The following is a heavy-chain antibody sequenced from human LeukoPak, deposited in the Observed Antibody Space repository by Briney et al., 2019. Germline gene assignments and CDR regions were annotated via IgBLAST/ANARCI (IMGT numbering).Heavy chain of an antibody. CDR3: AREHRSSKYFDS. CDR1: GGSIAVNHYY. CDR2: GLYTGNT. D-gene: IGHD6-6*01. Sequence: SETLSLTCSVSGGSIAVNHYYWGWIRQPPGKGLEWIGSGLYTGNTYSNPSLRSRVTISVDTSKNEFSLKMNSVTAADTTVYYCAREHRSSKYFDSWGQGALMIVSS. J-gene: IGHJ4*02. V-gene: IGHV4-39*02.